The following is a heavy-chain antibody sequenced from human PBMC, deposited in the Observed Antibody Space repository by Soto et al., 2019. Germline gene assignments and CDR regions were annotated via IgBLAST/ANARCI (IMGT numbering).Heavy chain of an antibody. CDR3: VREPLDVVTRFDF. D-gene: IGHD2-21*02. J-gene: IGHJ4*02. CDR1: GFIFSTYA. CDR2: ISSDGTNK. V-gene: IGHV3-30*09. Sequence: QVQLVESGGDMVQPGKSLKLSCAASGFIFSTYAMHWVRQGPEKGLEWVAVISSDGTNKWYAGSVQGRFVISRDNPRHTLYLQMDSLTNEDTGLYYCVREPLDVVTRFDFWGQGTLVTVAS.